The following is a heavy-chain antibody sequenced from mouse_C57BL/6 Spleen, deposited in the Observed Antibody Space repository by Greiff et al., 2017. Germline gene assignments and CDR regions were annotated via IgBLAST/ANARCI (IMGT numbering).Heavy chain of an antibody. Sequence: EVQLVESGGDLVKPGGSLKLSCAASGFTFSSYGMSWVRQTPDKRLEWVATISSGGSYTYYPDSVKGRFTISRDNAKNTLYLQMSSLKSEDTAMYYCAREGWSGDYAMDYWGQGTSVTVSS. CDR2: ISSGGSYT. J-gene: IGHJ4*01. D-gene: IGHD3-3*01. CDR3: AREGWSGDYAMDY. V-gene: IGHV5-6*01. CDR1: GFTFSSYG.